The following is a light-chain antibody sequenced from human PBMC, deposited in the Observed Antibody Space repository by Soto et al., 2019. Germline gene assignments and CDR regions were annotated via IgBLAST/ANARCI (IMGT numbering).Light chain of an antibody. V-gene: IGLV1-44*01. J-gene: IGLJ2*01. CDR1: GSNIGSNP. CDR3: SAWDDSLNGPV. CDR2: ASD. Sequence: QSVLTQPHSASGTPGQRVSISCSGGGSNIGSNPVNWYQQLPGTAPKLLIYASDQRPSGVPDRFSGSKSGTSASLAISGLQSEDETDYYCSAWDDSLNGPVFGGGTKVTVL.